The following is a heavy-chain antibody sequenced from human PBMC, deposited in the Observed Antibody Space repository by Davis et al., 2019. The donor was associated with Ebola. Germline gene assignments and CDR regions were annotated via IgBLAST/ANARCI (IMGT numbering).Heavy chain of an antibody. Sequence: PSETLSLTCAVSGYSIGSGYHWGWIRQPPGRGLEWIGNRYHGPDASYNPALRSRVTISLDTSKNQFSLKLNSVTAADTAVYYCVNDGGHGGDSDYWGQGILVTVSS. CDR2: RYHGPDA. CDR1: GYSIGSGYH. CDR3: VNDGGHGGDSDY. V-gene: IGHV4-38-2*01. J-gene: IGHJ4*02. D-gene: IGHD2-21*02.